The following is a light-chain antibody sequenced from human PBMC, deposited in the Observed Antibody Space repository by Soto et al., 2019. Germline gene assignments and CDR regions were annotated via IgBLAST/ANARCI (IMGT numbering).Light chain of an antibody. J-gene: IGLJ2*01. CDR1: SSDVGSYNL. CDR2: EVS. V-gene: IGLV2-23*02. Sequence: QSALTQPASVSGSPGQSITISCTGTSSDVGSYNLVSWYHQHPGKAPKLLISEVSKRPSGVSDRFSGSKSGNTASLTISGLQAEDEADYYCCSYAGPSTFVVFGGGTKVTVL. CDR3: CSYAGPSTFVV.